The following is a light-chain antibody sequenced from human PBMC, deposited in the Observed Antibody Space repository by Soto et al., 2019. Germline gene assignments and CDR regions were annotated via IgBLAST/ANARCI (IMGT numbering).Light chain of an antibody. J-gene: IGKJ4*02. CDR3: LPYNNWPRT. V-gene: IGKV3-15*01. CDR1: QGIGDT. Sequence: VMRQSPASLSVSPGDGATLSCRASQGIGDTLAWYQHKPGQTPRLLIYDTSTRATGVPSRFSGSRSGTEFTLTISSLQSEDFAVYYCLPYNNWPRTFGGGTKVDIK. CDR2: DTS.